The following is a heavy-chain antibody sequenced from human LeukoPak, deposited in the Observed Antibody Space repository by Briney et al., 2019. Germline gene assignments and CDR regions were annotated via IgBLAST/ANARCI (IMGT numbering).Heavy chain of an antibody. Sequence: ASVKVPCKASGYTFTGYYMHWVRQAPGQGLEWMGWINPNSGGTNYAQKFQGRVTMTRDTSISTAYMELSRLRPDDTAVYYCARDIIAARPDYYYYMDVWGKGTTVTVSS. CDR3: ARDIIAARPDYYYYMDV. J-gene: IGHJ6*03. V-gene: IGHV1-2*02. CDR2: INPNSGGT. D-gene: IGHD6-6*01. CDR1: GYTFTGYY.